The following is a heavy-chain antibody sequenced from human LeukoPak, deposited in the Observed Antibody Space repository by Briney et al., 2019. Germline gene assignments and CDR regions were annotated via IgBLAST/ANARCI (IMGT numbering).Heavy chain of an antibody. D-gene: IGHD2-2*01. J-gene: IGHJ4*02. CDR2: ISYDGSNK. V-gene: IGHV3-30*18. Sequence: PGRSLRLSCAASGFTFSSYGMHWVRQAPGKGLEWVAVISYDGSNKYYADSVKGRFTISRDNSKNTLYLQMNSLRAEDTAVYYCAKGRKVPYCSSTSCYHFDYWGQGTLVTVSS. CDR1: GFTFSSYG. CDR3: AKGRKVPYCSSTSCYHFDY.